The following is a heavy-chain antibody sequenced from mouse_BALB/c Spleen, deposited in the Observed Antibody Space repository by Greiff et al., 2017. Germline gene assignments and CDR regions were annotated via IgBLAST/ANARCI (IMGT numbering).Heavy chain of an antibody. D-gene: IGHD2-1*01. CDR3: ARSGGNYYAMDY. J-gene: IGHJ4*01. CDR2: IDPANGNT. Sequence: VHVKQSGAELVKPGASVKLSCTASGFNIKYTYMHWVKQRPEQGLEWIGRIDPANGNTKYDPKFQGKATITADTSSNTAYLQLSSLTSEDTAVYYCARSGGNYYAMDYWGQGTSVTVSS. CDR1: GFNIKYTY. V-gene: IGHV14-3*02.